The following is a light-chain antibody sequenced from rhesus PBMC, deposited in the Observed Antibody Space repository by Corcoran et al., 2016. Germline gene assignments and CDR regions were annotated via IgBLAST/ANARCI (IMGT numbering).Light chain of an antibody. J-gene: IGKJ1*01. V-gene: IGKV1-21*01. CDR1: QGITND. Sequence: DIQMTQSPSSLSASVGDRVTITCRASQGITNDLAWYQQKPGEAPKLLIYEASSLQSGIPSRFSGSGSGTDFTHTISSMQSEDCATYYCQHYYSTPRTFGQGTKVEIK. CDR2: EAS. CDR3: QHYYSTPRT.